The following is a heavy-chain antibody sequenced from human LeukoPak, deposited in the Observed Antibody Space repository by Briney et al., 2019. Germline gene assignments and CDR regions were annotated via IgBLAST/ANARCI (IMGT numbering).Heavy chain of an antibody. V-gene: IGHV3-21*01. D-gene: IGHD3-10*02. CDR3: AELGITMIGGV. Sequence: GGSLRLSCAASGFIFSSYNMNWVRLTPGKGLEWVSSITSSSTYTFYADSVKGRFTISRDNAKNSLYLQMNSLRAEDTAVYYCAELGITMIGGVWGKGTTVTISS. CDR2: ITSSSTYT. J-gene: IGHJ6*04. CDR1: GFIFSSYN.